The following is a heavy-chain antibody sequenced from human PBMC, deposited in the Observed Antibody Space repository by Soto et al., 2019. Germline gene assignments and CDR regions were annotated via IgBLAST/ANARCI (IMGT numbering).Heavy chain of an antibody. CDR3: ARDSGEYCSSTSCPPDV. CDR1: GGTFSSYA. D-gene: IGHD2-2*01. CDR2: IIPIFGTA. J-gene: IGHJ6*02. Sequence: SVKVSCKASGGTFSSYAISWVRQAPGQGLEWVVGIIPIFGTANYAQKFQGRVTITAEKATSTDYMELSSLRSEDTAVYYCARDSGEYCSSTSCPPDVWGQATTVNVSS. V-gene: IGHV1-69*06.